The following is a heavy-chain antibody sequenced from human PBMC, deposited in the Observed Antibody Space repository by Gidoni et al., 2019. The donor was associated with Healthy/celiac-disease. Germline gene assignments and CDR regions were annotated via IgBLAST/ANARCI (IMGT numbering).Heavy chain of an antibody. J-gene: IGHJ6*02. D-gene: IGHD5-12*01. CDR3: ARGTTGWLQLLYYGMDV. V-gene: IGHV1-18*01. Sequence: QVQLVQSGAEVKKPGASVQVSCKASGYTFTSYGISWVRQAPGQGLEWMGWISAYNGNTNYAQKLQGRVTMTTDTSTSTAYMELRSLRSDDTAVYYCARGTTGWLQLLYYGMDVWGQGTTVTVSS. CDR1: GYTFTSYG. CDR2: ISAYNGNT.